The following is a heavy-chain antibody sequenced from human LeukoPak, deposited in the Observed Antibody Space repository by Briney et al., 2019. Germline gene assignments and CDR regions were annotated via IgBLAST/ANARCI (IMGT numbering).Heavy chain of an antibody. CDR1: GFTFSSYS. CDR2: MNQDGSQK. CDR3: ARDVGYY. J-gene: IGHJ4*02. V-gene: IGHV3-7*03. Sequence: GGSLRLSCAASGFTFSSYSMTWVRQAPGKGLEWVANMNQDGSQKYYVDSARGRFTISRDNAKSSLYLQMNSVRAEDTAVYYCARDVGYYCGPGTLVTVSS. D-gene: IGHD1-26*01.